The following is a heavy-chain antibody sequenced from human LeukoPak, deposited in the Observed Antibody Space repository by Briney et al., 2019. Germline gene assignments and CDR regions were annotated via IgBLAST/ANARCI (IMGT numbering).Heavy chain of an antibody. V-gene: IGHV4-59*01. J-gene: IGHJ4*02. Sequence: SETLSLTCTVSGGSISSYYWSWIRQPPGKGLEWIGYIYYSGSTNYNPSLKSRVTISVDTSKNQFSLKLSSVTAADTAVYCCARVGDFWSGTTFDYWGQGTLVTVSS. D-gene: IGHD3-3*01. CDR1: GGSISSYY. CDR3: ARVGDFWSGTTFDY. CDR2: IYYSGST.